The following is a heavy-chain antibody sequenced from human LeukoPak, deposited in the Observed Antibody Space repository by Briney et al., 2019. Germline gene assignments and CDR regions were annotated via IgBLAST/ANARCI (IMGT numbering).Heavy chain of an antibody. CDR3: AGMGNYGDYPHAFDI. Sequence: SETLSLTCTVSGGSISSSSYYWGWLRQPPGKGLEWIGSIYYSGSTYYNPSLKSRVTISVDTSKNQFSLKLSSVTAADTAVYYCAGMGNYGDYPHAFDIWGQGTMVTVSS. CDR2: IYYSGST. D-gene: IGHD4-17*01. CDR1: GGSISSSSYY. J-gene: IGHJ3*02. V-gene: IGHV4-39*01.